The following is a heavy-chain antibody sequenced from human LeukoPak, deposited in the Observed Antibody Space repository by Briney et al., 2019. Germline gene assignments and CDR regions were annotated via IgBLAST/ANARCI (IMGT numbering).Heavy chain of an antibody. CDR2: IYYSGST. V-gene: IGHV4-39*07. J-gene: IGHJ3*02. D-gene: IGHD3-9*01. CDR3: ARVFDWFPSGGAFDI. CDR1: GGSISSSSYY. Sequence: SETLSLTCTVSGGSISSSSYYWCWIRQPPGKGLEWIGSIYYSGSTYYNPSLKSRVTISVDTSKNQFSLKLSSVTAADTAVYYCARVFDWFPSGGAFDIWGQGTMVTVSS.